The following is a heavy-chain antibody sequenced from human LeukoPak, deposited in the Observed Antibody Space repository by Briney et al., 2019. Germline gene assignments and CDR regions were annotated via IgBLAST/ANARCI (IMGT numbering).Heavy chain of an antibody. V-gene: IGHV4-38-2*01. CDR3: ARVTVTTAAFDY. CDR1: GYSISSAYY. D-gene: IGHD4-17*01. CDR2: IYHSGST. J-gene: IGHJ4*02. Sequence: SETLSLTCAVSGYSISSAYYWGWIRQPPGKGLEWIGSIYHSGSTDYNPSLKSRVTISVDTSKNQLSLKLSSVTAADTAVYYCARVTVTTAAFDYWGQGTLVTVSS.